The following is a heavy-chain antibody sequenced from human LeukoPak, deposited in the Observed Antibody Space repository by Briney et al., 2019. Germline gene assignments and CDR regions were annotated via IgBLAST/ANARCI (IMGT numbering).Heavy chain of an antibody. CDR3: ARDVPLRMVRGVVQYNWFDP. Sequence: SETLSLTCTVSGGSISSYYCSWFRQPAGKGLEWIGRIYTSGSTNYNPSLKSRVTMSVDTSKNQFSLKLSSVTAADTAVYYCARDVPLRMVRGVVQYNWFDPWGQGTLVTVSS. V-gene: IGHV4-4*07. J-gene: IGHJ5*02. CDR2: IYTSGST. CDR1: GGSISSYY. D-gene: IGHD3-10*01.